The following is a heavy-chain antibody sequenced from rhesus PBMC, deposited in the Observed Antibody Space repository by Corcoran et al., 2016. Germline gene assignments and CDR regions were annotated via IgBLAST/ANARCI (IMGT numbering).Heavy chain of an antibody. Sequence: QVQLQESGPGLVKPSQTLSLTCAIPGDSVSRNSAPWNWSRQSPSRGLEWLGRTYYRSKWYNDYAQSVQNRISINPDTSKNQFSLQLNSVTPEDMAVYYCARGGRRDWYFDLWGPGTPITISS. CDR3: ARGGRRDWYFDL. D-gene: IGHD2-21*01. CDR1: GDSVSRNSAP. CDR2: TYYRSKWYN. V-gene: IGHV6-1*01. J-gene: IGHJ2*01.